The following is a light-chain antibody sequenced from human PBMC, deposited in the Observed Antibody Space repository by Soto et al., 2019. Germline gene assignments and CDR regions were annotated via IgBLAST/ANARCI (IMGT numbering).Light chain of an antibody. CDR3: QQYSSWPPYT. CDR1: QSVSNN. J-gene: IGKJ2*01. CDR2: GAS. V-gene: IGKV3-15*01. Sequence: EIVMTQSPATLSVSPGERATLSCRASQSVSNNLAWYQQKPGKAPRLLMYGASTRATGIPARFSGSGSGTEFTLTISSLQSEDFALYYCQQYSSWPPYTCGQGTKLAIK.